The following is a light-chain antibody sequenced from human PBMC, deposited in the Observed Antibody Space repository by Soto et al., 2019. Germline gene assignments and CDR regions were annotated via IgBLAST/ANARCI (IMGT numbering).Light chain of an antibody. CDR1: QSISSW. CDR3: QQYISFSWT. J-gene: IGKJ1*01. Sequence: DIQMTQSPSTLSASVGDRVTITCRTSQSISSWLAWYQQKPGQAPKVLIYDASTLESGVPSRFSGSGSGTEFTLTISRLEPDDFAVYFCQQYISFSWTFGQGTKVDIK. CDR2: DAS. V-gene: IGKV1-5*03.